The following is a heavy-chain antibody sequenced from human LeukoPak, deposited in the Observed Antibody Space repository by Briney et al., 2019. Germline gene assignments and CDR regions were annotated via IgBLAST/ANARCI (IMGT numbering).Heavy chain of an antibody. CDR3: ARDGYNEEDWYFDL. CDR2: ISYDGNNK. Sequence: PGRSLRLSCAASGFTFSSYDMNWVRQAPGKGLEWVAVISYDGNNKYYADSVKGRFTISRDNSKKTLYLQMNSLRAEDTAVYYCARDGYNEEDWYFDLWGRGILVTVSS. V-gene: IGHV3-30-3*01. CDR1: GFTFSSYD. D-gene: IGHD5-24*01. J-gene: IGHJ2*01.